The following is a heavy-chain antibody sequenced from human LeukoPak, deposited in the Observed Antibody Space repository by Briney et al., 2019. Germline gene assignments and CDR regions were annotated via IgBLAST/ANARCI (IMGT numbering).Heavy chain of an antibody. CDR3: AKVRAQFDYYFDY. CDR1: GLSFSSYA. CDR2: ISGSGGST. V-gene: IGHV3-23*01. J-gene: IGHJ4*02. D-gene: IGHD3-9*01. Sequence: GGSLRLSCAASGLSFSSYAMSWVRQAPGKGLEWVSAISGSGGSTYYADSVKGRFTISRDNSKNTLYLQMNSLRAEDTAVYYCAKVRAQFDYYFDYWGQGTLVTVSS.